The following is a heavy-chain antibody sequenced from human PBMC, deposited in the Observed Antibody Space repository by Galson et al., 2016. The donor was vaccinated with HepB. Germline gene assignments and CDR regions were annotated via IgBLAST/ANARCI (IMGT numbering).Heavy chain of an antibody. CDR2: ISYDGSSE. J-gene: IGHJ4*02. D-gene: IGHD3-10*01. CDR1: GFTFRSYA. V-gene: IGHV3-30-3*01. Sequence: SLRLSCAASGFTFRSYAMHWVRQAPGKGLEWVAVISYDGSSEYYADSVKGRFTISRDNSKNTLYVQMNSLRPEDTGLYYCARVGGIQVWTAPLDYWGQGTLVTVSS. CDR3: ARVGGIQVWTAPLDY.